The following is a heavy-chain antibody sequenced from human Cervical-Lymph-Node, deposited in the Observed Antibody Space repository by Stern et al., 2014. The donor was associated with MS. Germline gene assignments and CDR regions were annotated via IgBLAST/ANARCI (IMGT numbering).Heavy chain of an antibody. CDR1: GYSFTSYW. V-gene: IGHV5-51*01. CDR2: IYPADSDT. D-gene: IGHD6-13*01. J-gene: IGHJ4*02. CDR3: AGGGYYSDY. Sequence: EVQLVESGAEVKKPGESLKISCQGSGYSFTSYWIDWVRQTPGKGLEWMGGIYPADSDTRYSPSFQGQVILSADKYINTAYLQWSSLKASDTAMYFCAGGGYYSDYWGQGTLVTVSS.